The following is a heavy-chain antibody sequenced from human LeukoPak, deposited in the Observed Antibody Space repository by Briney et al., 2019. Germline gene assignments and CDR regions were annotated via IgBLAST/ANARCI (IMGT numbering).Heavy chain of an antibody. CDR1: GGSISSSNYY. V-gene: IGHV4-39*07. Sequence: SETLSLTCTVSGGSISSSNYYWAWIRQPPGKGLEWIGSIFYSGSTYYNPSLKSQVTISLDTSKNQFSLKLSSVTAADTAIYYCARDGRAGSLFAYWGQGTLVTVSS. D-gene: IGHD6-19*01. CDR3: ARDGRAGSLFAY. CDR2: IFYSGST. J-gene: IGHJ4*02.